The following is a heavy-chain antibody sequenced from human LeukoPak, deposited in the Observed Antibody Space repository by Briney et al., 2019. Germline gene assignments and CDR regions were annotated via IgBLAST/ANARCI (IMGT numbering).Heavy chain of an antibody. CDR2: IYYSGST. V-gene: IGHV4-59*01. CDR3: ASMATDYPKFDY. Sequence: SETLSPTCAVYGGSFSGYYWSWIRQPPGKGLEWIGYIYYSGSTNYNPSLKSRVTISVDTSKNQFSLKLSSVTAADTAVYYCASMATDYPKFDYWGQGTLVTVSS. J-gene: IGHJ4*02. CDR1: GGSFSGYY. D-gene: IGHD5-24*01.